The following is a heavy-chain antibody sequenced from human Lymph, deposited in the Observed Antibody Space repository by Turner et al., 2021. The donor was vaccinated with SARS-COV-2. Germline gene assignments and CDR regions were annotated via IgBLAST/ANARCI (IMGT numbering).Heavy chain of an antibody. Sequence: QVQLQVSGPGLVKPSETLSLPCTVSGASISNYYWSWIRQPPGKGLEWIGYIYYSGSTNYNPSLKGRVTISVDTSKNQFSLKLSSVTAADTAVYYCARGFDYWDQGTLVTVSS. CDR3: ARGFDY. CDR2: IYYSGST. J-gene: IGHJ4*02. V-gene: IGHV4-59*01. CDR1: GASISNYY.